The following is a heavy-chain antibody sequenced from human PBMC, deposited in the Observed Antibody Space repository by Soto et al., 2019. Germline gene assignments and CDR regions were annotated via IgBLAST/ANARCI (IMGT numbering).Heavy chain of an antibody. CDR3: ARDVAAAGYYDY. D-gene: IGHD6-13*01. CDR2: IYSGGST. Sequence: EVPLVESGGGLVQPGGSLRLSCAASGFTVSSNYMSWVRQAPGKGLEWVSVIYSGGSTYYADSVKGRFTISRDNSKNTLYLQMNSLRAEDTAVYYCARDVAAAGYYDYWGQGTLVTVSS. CDR1: GFTVSSNY. V-gene: IGHV3-66*01. J-gene: IGHJ4*02.